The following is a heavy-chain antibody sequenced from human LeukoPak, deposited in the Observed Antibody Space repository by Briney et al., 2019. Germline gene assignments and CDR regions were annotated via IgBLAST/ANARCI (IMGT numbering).Heavy chain of an antibody. CDR1: GFILSDFN. J-gene: IGHJ4*02. Sequence: SGGSLRLSCIAAGFILSDFNMNWVRQAPGKGLEWISSISSSSSTIYYADSVKGRFTISRDNAKNSVFLQMNSLRDDDTSLYYCARGFGYYDSWGQGTLVAVSS. D-gene: IGHD3-16*01. V-gene: IGHV3-48*02. CDR3: ARGFGYYDS. CDR2: ISSSSSTI.